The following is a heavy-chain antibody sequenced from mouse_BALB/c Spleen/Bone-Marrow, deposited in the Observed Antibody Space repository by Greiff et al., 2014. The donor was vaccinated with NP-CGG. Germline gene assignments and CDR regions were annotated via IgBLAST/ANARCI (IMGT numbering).Heavy chain of an antibody. D-gene: IGHD2-3*01. CDR2: IRNKANGYTT. J-gene: IGHJ2*01. V-gene: IGHV7-3*02. Sequence: EVKLVESGGGLVQPGGSLRLFCATSGFTFTDYYMSWVRQPPGKALEWLGFIRNKANGYTTEYSASVKGRFTISRDNSQSILYLQMNTLRAEDSATYYCARDRGLLRFDYWGQGTTLTVSS. CDR1: GFTFTDYY. CDR3: ARDRGLLRFDY.